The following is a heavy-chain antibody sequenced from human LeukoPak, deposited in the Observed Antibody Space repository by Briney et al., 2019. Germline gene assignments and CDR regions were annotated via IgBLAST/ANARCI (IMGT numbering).Heavy chain of an antibody. V-gene: IGHV1-2*02. CDR3: ASVGVVADYGLDV. CDR1: GYTLTGHY. D-gene: IGHD2-15*01. Sequence: ASVKVSCKASGYTLTGHYLNWVRQAPGQGLEWMGWINPNTGATTYAQRFQGRVTLTRDTPISTAYMDLSRPRPDDTAVYYCASVGVVADYGLDVWGQGTTVTVSS. CDR2: INPNTGAT. J-gene: IGHJ6*02.